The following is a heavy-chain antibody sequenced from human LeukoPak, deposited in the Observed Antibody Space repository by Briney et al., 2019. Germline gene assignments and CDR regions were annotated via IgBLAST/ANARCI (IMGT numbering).Heavy chain of an antibody. J-gene: IGHJ4*02. Sequence: SETLSLTCTVSGGSISPYYWSWIRQPPGKGLEWIGHIYYSGSTNYNPSLKSRVTISVDTSKNQFSLNLSSVSAADTAMYYCARVQTGYSRFDYWGQGTLVTVSS. CDR1: GGSISPYY. CDR3: ARVQTGYSRFDY. V-gene: IGHV4-59*12. D-gene: IGHD3-9*01. CDR2: IYYSGST.